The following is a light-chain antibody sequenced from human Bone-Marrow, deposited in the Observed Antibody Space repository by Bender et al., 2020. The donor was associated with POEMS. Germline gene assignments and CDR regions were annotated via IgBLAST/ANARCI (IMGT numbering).Light chain of an antibody. CDR1: SSDVGGYNY. Sequence: QSALTQPRSVSGSPGQSVTISCTGTSSDVGGYNYVSWYQQHPGKAPKLMIYDVSKRPSGVPDRFSGSNSGNTATLTISGTQAMDEADYYCQAWDSSFVVFGGGTKLTVL. V-gene: IGLV2-11*01. CDR3: QAWDSSFVV. J-gene: IGLJ2*01. CDR2: DVS.